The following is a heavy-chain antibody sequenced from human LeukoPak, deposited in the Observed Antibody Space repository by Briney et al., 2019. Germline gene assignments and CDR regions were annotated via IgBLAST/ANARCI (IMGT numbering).Heavy chain of an antibody. CDR3: ARVGHSSSSSQYYFDY. V-gene: IGHV1-69*04. CDR2: IIPILGIA. Sequence: IXWVRQAPGQGLKWMGRIIPILGIANYAQKFQGRVTITADKSTSTAYMELSSLRSEDTAVYYCARVGHSSSSSQYYFDYWGQGTLVTVSS. D-gene: IGHD6-6*01. J-gene: IGHJ4*02.